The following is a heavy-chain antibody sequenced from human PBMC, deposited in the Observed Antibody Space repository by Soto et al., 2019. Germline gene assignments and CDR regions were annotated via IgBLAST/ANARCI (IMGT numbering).Heavy chain of an antibody. D-gene: IGHD6-6*01. CDR2: ISSNGVGT. CDR1: VFTLSSYA. V-gene: IGHV3-64*01. J-gene: IGHJ6*03. CDR3: ARRARPDFYYMDV. Sequence: EVQLAESGGGLAQPGGSLRLSCAASVFTLSSYAMDWVRHAPGKGLEYVSGISSNGVGTYYANSVQGRFTISRDNSKNTVYLQMGSLRPEDMTVYYCARRARPDFYYMDVWGKGTTVTVSS.